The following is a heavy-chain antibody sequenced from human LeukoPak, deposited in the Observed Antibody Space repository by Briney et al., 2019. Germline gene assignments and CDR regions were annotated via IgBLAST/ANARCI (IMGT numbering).Heavy chain of an antibody. CDR2: IYYSGST. J-gene: IGHJ4*02. V-gene: IGHV4-59*01. Sequence: SETLSLTCTVSGGSLSHYYWSWVRQPPGKGLEWIGYIYYSGSTNYNPSLKSRVTISLDTSRNQFSLRLSFVTVADTAVYYCAREDGDYDPFDYWGQGTLVTVSS. CDR3: AREDGDYDPFDY. CDR1: GGSLSHYY. D-gene: IGHD4-17*01.